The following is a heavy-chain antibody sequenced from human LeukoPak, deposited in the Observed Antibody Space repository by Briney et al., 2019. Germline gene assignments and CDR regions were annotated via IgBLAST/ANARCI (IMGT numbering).Heavy chain of an antibody. J-gene: IGHJ4*02. D-gene: IGHD3-3*01. Sequence: GGSLRLSCAASGFTFSSYAMSWVRQAPGKGLEWVSAISGSGGTTYYADSVKGRFTISRDNSKNTLYLQVNSLRAGDTAVYYCAKYNYDFWSGYPHYFDYWGQGTLVTVSS. CDR1: GFTFSSYA. CDR3: AKYNYDFWSGYPHYFDY. CDR2: ISGSGGTT. V-gene: IGHV3-23*01.